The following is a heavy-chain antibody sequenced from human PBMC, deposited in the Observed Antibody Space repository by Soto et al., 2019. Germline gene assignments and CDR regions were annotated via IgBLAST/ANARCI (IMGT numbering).Heavy chain of an antibody. V-gene: IGHV3-9*01. CDR1: GFTFDDYA. D-gene: IGHD6-13*01. Sequence: HPGGSLRLSCAASGFTFDDYAMHWVRQVPGKGLEWVSGINWNSGSIGYVDSVKGRFAISRDNAKNSLHLQMNSLRAEDTAFYYCVKDESINWYSGHFRHWGQGTLVTVSS. CDR2: INWNSGSI. CDR3: VKDESINWYSGHFRH. J-gene: IGHJ1*01.